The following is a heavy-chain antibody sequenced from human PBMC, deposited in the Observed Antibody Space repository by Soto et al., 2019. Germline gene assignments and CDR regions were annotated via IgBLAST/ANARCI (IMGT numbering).Heavy chain of an antibody. CDR2: VYYSGTT. J-gene: IGHJ5*02. CDR3: ARLRPPGNWFDP. Sequence: PSETLCLTCTVSGGSIISSSYYWVWIRQPPGKGLEWIGDVYYSGTTHYNPSLKSRVTISVDTSKNQFSLRLSSVTAADTAVYYCARLRPPGNWFDPWGQGTLVTVSS. V-gene: IGHV4-39*01. CDR1: GGSIISSSYY.